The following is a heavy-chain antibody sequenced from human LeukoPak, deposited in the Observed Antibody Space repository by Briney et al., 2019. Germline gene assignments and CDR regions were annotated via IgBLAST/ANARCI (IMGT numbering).Heavy chain of an antibody. D-gene: IGHD3-3*01. V-gene: IGHV3-21*01. CDR2: ISSSSSYI. CDR1: GFTFSSYS. CDR3: AGSYYDFLGGYSFDY. J-gene: IGHJ4*02. Sequence: GGSLRLSCAASGFTFSSYSMNWVRQAPGKGLEWVSSISSSSSYIYYADSVKGRFTISRDNAKNSLYLQMNSLRAEDTAVYYCAGSYYDFLGGYSFDYWGQGTLVTVSS.